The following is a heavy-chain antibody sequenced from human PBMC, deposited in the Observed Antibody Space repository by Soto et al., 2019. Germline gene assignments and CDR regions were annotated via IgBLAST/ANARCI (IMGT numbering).Heavy chain of an antibody. J-gene: IGHJ4*02. CDR1: GFTFSSYA. Sequence: PGGSLRLSCSASGFTFSSYAMHWVRQAPGEGLEYVSGIRGNGDPPFYADSVKGRFTISRDNSKNTLYLQMSSLSADDTAVYYCVKSRGGNNFDFFDWSEGALVTVSS. V-gene: IGHV3-64D*06. D-gene: IGHD5-12*01. CDR3: VKSRGGNNFDFFD. CDR2: IRGNGDPP.